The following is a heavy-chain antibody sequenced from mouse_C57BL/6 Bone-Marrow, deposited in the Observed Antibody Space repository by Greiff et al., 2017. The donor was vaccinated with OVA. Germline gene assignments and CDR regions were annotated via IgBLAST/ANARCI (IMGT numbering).Heavy chain of an antibody. CDR2: INPSSGYT. V-gene: IGHV1-4*01. J-gene: IGHJ2*01. CDR3: ARLRRGYYFDY. CDR1: GYTFTSYT. D-gene: IGHD2-12*01. Sequence: VQLQQSGAELARPGASVKMSYKASGYTFTSYTMHWVQQRPGQGLEWIGYINPSSGYTKYNQKFKDKATLTADKSSSTAYMQLSSLTSEDSAVYYCARLRRGYYFDYWGQGTTLTVSS.